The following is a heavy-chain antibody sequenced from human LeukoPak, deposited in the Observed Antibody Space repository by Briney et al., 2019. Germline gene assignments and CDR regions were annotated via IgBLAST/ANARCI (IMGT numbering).Heavy chain of an antibody. V-gene: IGHV3-30*04. CDR1: GFTFSSYA. CDR3: ARGRYSGYDWVEGQEWLVLGSYYYYMDV. CDR2: ISYDGSNK. J-gene: IGHJ6*03. Sequence: PGRFLRLSCAASGFTFSSYAMHWVRQAPGKGLEWVAVISYDGSNKYYADSVKGRFTISRDNSKNTLYLQMNSLRAEDTAVYYCARGRYSGYDWVEGQEWLVLGSYYYYMDVWGKGTTVTVSS. D-gene: IGHD5-12*01.